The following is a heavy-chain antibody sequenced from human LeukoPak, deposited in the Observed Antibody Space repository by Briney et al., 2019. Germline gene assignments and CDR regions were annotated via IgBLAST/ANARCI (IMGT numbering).Heavy chain of an antibody. CDR1: GLIFSKYW. CDR3: AREGSAYDFWSGHDY. D-gene: IGHD3-3*01. J-gene: IGHJ4*02. CDR2: ISYDGSNK. V-gene: IGHV3-30*03. Sequence: GGSLRLSCAASGLIFSKYWMTWVRQAPGKGLEWVAVISYDGSNKYYVDSVKGRFTISRDNSKNTLYLQMNSLRAEDTAVYYCAREGSAYDFWSGHDYWGQGTLVTVSS.